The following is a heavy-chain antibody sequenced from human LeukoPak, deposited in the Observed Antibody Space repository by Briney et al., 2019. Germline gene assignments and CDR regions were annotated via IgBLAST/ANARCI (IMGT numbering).Heavy chain of an antibody. J-gene: IGHJ5*02. CDR1: GYSISNGYY. Sequence: PSETLSLTCPVSGYSISNGYYWVWIRQPPGRGLEWIGSLYHSDSAYYNTSLRSRISMSVDTSKNQFSLTLSFVTAADTAVYYCARGRSYYDSSGFWFDPWGQGTLVTVSS. CDR2: LYHSDSA. D-gene: IGHD3-22*01. CDR3: ARGRSYYDSSGFWFDP. V-gene: IGHV4-38-2*02.